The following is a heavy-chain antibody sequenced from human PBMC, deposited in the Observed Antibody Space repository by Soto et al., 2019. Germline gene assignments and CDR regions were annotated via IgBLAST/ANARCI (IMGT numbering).Heavy chain of an antibody. CDR3: GRGTAVVSDAFDI. Sequence: EVQLVESGGGLVQPGGSLRLSCAASGFTVSNNYMTWVRQAPGKGLEWVSIIYIGGSTYYADSVKGRFTISRHNSKNTVYLEMNSLRAEDTAVYYCGRGTAVVSDAFDIWGQGTMVTVSS. CDR2: IYIGGST. D-gene: IGHD3-22*01. J-gene: IGHJ3*02. CDR1: GFTVSNNY. V-gene: IGHV3-53*04.